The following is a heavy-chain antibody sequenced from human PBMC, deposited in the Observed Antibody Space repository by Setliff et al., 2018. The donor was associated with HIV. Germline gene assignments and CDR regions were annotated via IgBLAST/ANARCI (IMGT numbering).Heavy chain of an antibody. J-gene: IGHJ4*02. Sequence: PGGSLRLSCAASGFTFGSYWMSWVRQAPGQGLEYVAHIKGDGSKTKYVDSVRGRFTISRDNAKKSLYLQMNSLRAEDTAVYYCASLLPVDYWGQGTLVTVSS. CDR1: GFTFGSYW. CDR3: ASLLPVDY. V-gene: IGHV3-7*03. D-gene: IGHD2-15*01. CDR2: IKGDGSKT.